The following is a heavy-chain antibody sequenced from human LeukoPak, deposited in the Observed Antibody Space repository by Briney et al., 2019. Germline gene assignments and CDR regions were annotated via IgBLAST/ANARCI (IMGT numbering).Heavy chain of an antibody. CDR2: INHSGST. D-gene: IGHD6-6*01. CDR3: AREAPSIAARRGRFDY. CDR1: GGSFSGYY. V-gene: IGHV4-34*01. Sequence: PSETLSLTCAVYGGSFSGYYWSWIRQPPGKGLEWIGEINHSGSTNYNPSLKSRVTISVDTSKNQFSLKLSSVTAADTAVYYCAREAPSIAARRGRFDYWGQGTLVTVSS. J-gene: IGHJ4*02.